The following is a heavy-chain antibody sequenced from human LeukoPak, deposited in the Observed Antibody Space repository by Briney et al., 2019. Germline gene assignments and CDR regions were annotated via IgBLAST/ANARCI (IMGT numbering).Heavy chain of an antibody. CDR1: GYTVITFTNYY. CDR2: INPSGGST. J-gene: IGHJ4*02. CDR3: ASQRQSGSYRPLDY. Sequence: ASVKVSCKASGYTVITFTNYYMHWVRHAPGQGLEWMGRINPSGGSTNYAQKFQGRVTMTRDTSTTTVYMELSSLRSEDTAVYYCASQRQSGSYRPLDYWGQGTLVTVSS. V-gene: IGHV1-46*01. D-gene: IGHD1-26*01.